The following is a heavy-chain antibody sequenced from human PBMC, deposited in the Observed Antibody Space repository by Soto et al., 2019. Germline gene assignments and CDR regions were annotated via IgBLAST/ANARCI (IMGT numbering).Heavy chain of an antibody. CDR3: FFEAIRRHTRLTYGLDP. J-gene: IGHJ5*02. V-gene: IGHV3-23*01. CDR2: ISRNGIST. Sequence: GKGLEWVSAISRNGISTYYAHSVRGRFTISRDNSENTLFLQMNRLRADDTAVYYCFFEAIRRHTRLTYGLDP. D-gene: IGHD4-17*01.